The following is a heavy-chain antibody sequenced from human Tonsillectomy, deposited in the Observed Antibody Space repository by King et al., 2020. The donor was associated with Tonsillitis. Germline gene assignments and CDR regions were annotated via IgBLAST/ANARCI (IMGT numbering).Heavy chain of an antibody. D-gene: IGHD3-22*01. J-gene: IGHJ4*02. CDR2: ISVYNGNT. CDR3: ARARSYDSTQY. CDR1: GYTFTNYG. Sequence: QLVQSGAEVKKPGASVKVSCKASGYTFTNYGISWVRQAPGQGLEWMGWISVYNGNTNSKYAQKLQGRVIMTTDTSTSTAYMELRSLRSDDTAVYYCARARSYDSTQYWGQGTLVTVSS. V-gene: IGHV1-18*01.